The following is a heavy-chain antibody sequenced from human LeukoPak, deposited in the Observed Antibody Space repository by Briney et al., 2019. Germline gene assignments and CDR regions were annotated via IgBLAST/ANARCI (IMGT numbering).Heavy chain of an antibody. CDR1: GFTLSDYY. V-gene: IGHV3-11*04. J-gene: IGHJ2*01. D-gene: IGHD3-10*01. CDR3: ARAGDRWYFDL. Sequence: GGSLRFSCAASGFTLSDYYMSWIRQAPGKGLEWVSYISSSGATTYYPDSVKGRFTISRDNTKNSLFLQMNSLRAEDTAVYYCARAGDRWYFDLWGRGTLVTVSS. CDR2: ISSSGATT.